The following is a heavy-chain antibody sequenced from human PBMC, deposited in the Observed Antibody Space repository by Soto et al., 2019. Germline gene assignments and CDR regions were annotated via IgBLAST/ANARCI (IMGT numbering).Heavy chain of an antibody. Sequence: EVQLLESGGGLVQPGGSLRLSCAASGFTFSSYVMSWVLQAPGTGLEWVAAISGIGGSTYHADSVKGRFTISRDNSKNTLDLQMKSLRAEDTAVYYCAKDAGGDFDYWGQGTLVTVSS. CDR2: ISGIGGST. D-gene: IGHD3-10*01. V-gene: IGHV3-23*01. J-gene: IGHJ4*02. CDR3: AKDAGGDFDY. CDR1: GFTFSSYV.